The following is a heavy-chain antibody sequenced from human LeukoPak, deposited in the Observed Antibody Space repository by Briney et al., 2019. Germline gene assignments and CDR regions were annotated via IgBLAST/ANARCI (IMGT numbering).Heavy chain of an antibody. Sequence: PSETLSLTCTVSGGSISSSSYYWGWIRQPPGKGLEWVGSIYYSGSTYYNPSLKSRVTISVDTSKNQFSLKLSSVTAADTALYYCAKFNRGYASGWYYFDCWGQGTLVTVSS. CDR3: AKFNRGYASGWYYFDC. D-gene: IGHD6-19*01. V-gene: IGHV4-39*07. J-gene: IGHJ4*02. CDR2: IYYSGST. CDR1: GGSISSSSYY.